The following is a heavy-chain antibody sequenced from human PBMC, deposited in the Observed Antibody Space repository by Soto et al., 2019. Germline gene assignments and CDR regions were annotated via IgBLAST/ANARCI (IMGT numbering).Heavy chain of an antibody. D-gene: IGHD6-13*01. Sequence: QPGGSLRLSCAASGFTFSSYGMHWVRQAPGKGLEWVAVIWYDGSNKYYADSVKGRFTISRDNSKNTLYLQMNSLRAEDTAVYYCARDSSPRGGRFDPWGQGTLVTVSS. CDR2: IWYDGSNK. V-gene: IGHV3-33*01. CDR3: ARDSSPRGGRFDP. CDR1: GFTFSSYG. J-gene: IGHJ5*02.